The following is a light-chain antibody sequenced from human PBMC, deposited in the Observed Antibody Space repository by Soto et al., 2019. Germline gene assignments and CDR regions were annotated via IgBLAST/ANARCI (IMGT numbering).Light chain of an antibody. J-gene: IGKJ1*01. CDR3: QQYGSSRTWT. V-gene: IGKV3-15*01. CDR2: GAS. CDR1: QSVSSN. Sequence: EIVLTQSPVTLSVSPGERATFSCRASQSVSSNLAWYQQKPGQAPRLLIYGASIRATGIPARFSGSGSGTEFTLTISTLQSEDFAVYYCQQYGSSRTWTFGRGTKVDIK.